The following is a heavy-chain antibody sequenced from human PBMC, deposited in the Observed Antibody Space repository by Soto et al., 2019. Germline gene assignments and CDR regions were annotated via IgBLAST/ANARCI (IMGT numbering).Heavy chain of an antibody. D-gene: IGHD6-13*01. V-gene: IGHV4-39*01. Sequence: QLQLQESGPGLVKPSETLSLSCTVSGGSITSSFYWGWIRHPPGKGLEWIGSIYGTGNTYYNPSLKGRVTISADTSKNQFSLNLISVTAADTAVYYCRSSSRYSTDVWGQGAKVTVSS. J-gene: IGHJ6*01. CDR2: IYGTGNT. CDR1: GGSITSSFY. CDR3: RSSSRYSTDV.